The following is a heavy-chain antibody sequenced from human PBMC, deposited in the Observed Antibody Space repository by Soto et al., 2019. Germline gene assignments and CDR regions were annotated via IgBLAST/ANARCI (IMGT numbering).Heavy chain of an antibody. J-gene: IGHJ6*02. Sequence: SETLSLTCAFYGASSSNYYWSWIRQSPGKGLEWIGEINQSGITNYNPSLKSRVTISIDTSKSQFSLRLSSVTAADSTVYYCAGAAGRRLYYGLDVWGQGTTVTVSS. CDR2: INQSGIT. D-gene: IGHD6-13*01. CDR1: GASSSNYY. CDR3: AGAAGRRLYYGLDV. V-gene: IGHV4-34*01.